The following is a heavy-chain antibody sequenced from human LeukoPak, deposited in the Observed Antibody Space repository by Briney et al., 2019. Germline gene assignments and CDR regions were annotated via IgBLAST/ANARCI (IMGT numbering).Heavy chain of an antibody. CDR1: GFTFSSYS. Sequence: KPGGSLRLSCAASGFTFSSYSMNWVRQAPGKGLEWVSSISISSSYIYYADSVQDRFTISRRNAKNSLYLQMNSLRADDPSLYYCATKLDGYKSQWGEETLVTVSS. CDR2: ISISSSYI. J-gene: IGHJ4*02. D-gene: IGHD3-22*01. V-gene: IGHV3-21*01. CDR3: ATKLDGYKSQ.